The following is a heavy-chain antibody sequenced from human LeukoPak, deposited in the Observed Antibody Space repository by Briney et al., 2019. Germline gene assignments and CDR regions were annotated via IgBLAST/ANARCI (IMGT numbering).Heavy chain of an antibody. CDR2: IDYSGTT. J-gene: IGHJ4*02. V-gene: IGHV4-59*01. D-gene: IGHD6-13*01. CDR3: AKGYSGSNIFDF. CDR1: GGSISGYY. Sequence: PSETLSLTCTVSGGSISGYYWSWIRQPPGKGLEWIGYIDYSGTTDYNPSLKSRVTISVDTSKNQFSLKLSSVTAADMAAYYCAKGYSGSNIFDFWGQGTLVTVSS.